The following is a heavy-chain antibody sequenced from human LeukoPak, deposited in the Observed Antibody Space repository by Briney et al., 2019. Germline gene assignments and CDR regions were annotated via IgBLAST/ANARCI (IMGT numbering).Heavy chain of an antibody. CDR1: GFTFSSYA. V-gene: IGHV3-23*01. CDR3: AKTREGTAVAEGILDY. Sequence: GGSLRLSCAASGFTFSSYAMSWVRQAPGKGLEWVSAISGSGGSTYYADSVKGRFTISRDNSKNTLYLQMNSLRAEDTAVYYCAKTREGTAVAEGILDYWGQGTLVTVSS. CDR2: ISGSGGST. D-gene: IGHD6-19*01. J-gene: IGHJ4*02.